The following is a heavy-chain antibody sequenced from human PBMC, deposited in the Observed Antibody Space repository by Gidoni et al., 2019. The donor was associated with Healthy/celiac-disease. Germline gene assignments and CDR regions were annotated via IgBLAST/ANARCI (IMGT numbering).Heavy chain of an antibody. CDR3: ARGRDYYDSSGYYWFDP. J-gene: IGHJ5*02. D-gene: IGHD3-22*01. Sequence: QVQLQQWGAGLLKPSETLSLTCAVYGGSFSGYYWSWVRQPPGKGLEWSGDINHSGSTNYNPSLKSRVTISVDTSKNQFSLKLSSVTAADTAVYYCARGRDYYDSSGYYWFDPWGQGTLVTVSS. CDR2: INHSGST. V-gene: IGHV4-34*01. CDR1: GGSFSGYY.